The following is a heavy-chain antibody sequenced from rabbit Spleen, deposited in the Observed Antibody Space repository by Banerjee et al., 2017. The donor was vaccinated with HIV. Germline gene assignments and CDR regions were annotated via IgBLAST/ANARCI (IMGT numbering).Heavy chain of an antibody. CDR2: IAGSSSGFT. Sequence: QEQLEESGGGLVKPEGSLKLSCTASGFSFSNKAVMCWVRQAPGKGLEWISCIAGSSSGFTYSATWAKGRFTCSKTSSTTVTLQMTSLTVADTATYFCARDTGTSFSTYGMDLWGQGTLVTVS. V-gene: IGHV1S45*01. CDR3: ARDTGTSFSTYGMDL. J-gene: IGHJ3*01. D-gene: IGHD7-1*01. CDR1: GFSFSNKAV.